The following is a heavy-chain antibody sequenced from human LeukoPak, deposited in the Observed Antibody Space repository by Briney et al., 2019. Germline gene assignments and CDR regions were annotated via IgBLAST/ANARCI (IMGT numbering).Heavy chain of an antibody. CDR2: IVVGSGNT. Sequence: ASVKVSCKTSGFTFISSAVQWVRQARGQRLEWIGWIVVGSGNTNYAQKFQERVTITRDMSTSTAYMELSSLRSEDTAVYYCAAVPFYSSGYRYYFDYRGQGTLVTVSS. J-gene: IGHJ4*02. D-gene: IGHD3-22*01. CDR1: GFTFISSA. CDR3: AAVPFYSSGYRYYFDY. V-gene: IGHV1-58*01.